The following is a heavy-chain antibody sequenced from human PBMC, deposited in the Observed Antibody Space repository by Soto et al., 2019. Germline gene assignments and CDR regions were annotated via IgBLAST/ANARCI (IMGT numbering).Heavy chain of an antibody. V-gene: IGHV3-23*01. Sequence: GGSLRLSCAASGFTFSSYAMSWVRQAPGKGLEWVSAISGSGGSTYYADSAKGRFTISRDNSKNTLYLQKNSLRAEDMAVYFCAKDYVDTAMVWLWLSTVDYWGQGTLVTVSS. D-gene: IGHD5-18*01. J-gene: IGHJ4*02. CDR3: AKDYVDTAMVWLWLSTVDY. CDR2: ISGSGGST. CDR1: GFTFSSYA.